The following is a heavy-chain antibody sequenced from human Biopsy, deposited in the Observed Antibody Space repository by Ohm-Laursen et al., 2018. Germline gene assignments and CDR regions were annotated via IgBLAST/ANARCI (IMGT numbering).Heavy chain of an antibody. D-gene: IGHD1-14*01. CDR3: ARSPGRDRMDV. V-gene: IGHV3-11*06. J-gene: IGHJ6*02. CDR1: GFTVSTTY. Sequence: SLRLSCSASGFTVSTTYMSWVRQVPGKGLEWVSSITSRSGYKYYADSVKGRFIVSRDNDKNSLYLQMNSLRAEDTAAYHCARSPGRDRMDVWGQGTTVIVSS. CDR2: ITSRSGYK.